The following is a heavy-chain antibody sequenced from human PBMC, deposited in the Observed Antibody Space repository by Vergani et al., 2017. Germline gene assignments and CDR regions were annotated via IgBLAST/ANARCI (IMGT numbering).Heavy chain of an antibody. CDR3: SNSVIAGKVGVAYFGMYV. CDR2: IRYDGSSE. CDR1: GFTLNTYG. J-gene: IGHJ6*02. D-gene: IGHD2-21*01. V-gene: IGHV3-30*02. Sequence: QVQILQSGGGVVQPGGPLRLSCTLSGFTLNTYGIHWVRQAPGKGLEWVSFIRYDGSSEYYGDSVKGRFTISRDKYQNTVNLQMNGLRTEDTDVYFCSNSVIAGKVGVAYFGMYVWGRGTTVTVSS.